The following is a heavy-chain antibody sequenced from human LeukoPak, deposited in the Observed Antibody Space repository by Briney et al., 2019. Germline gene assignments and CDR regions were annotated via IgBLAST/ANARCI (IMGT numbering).Heavy chain of an antibody. Sequence: GGSLRLSCAASGFTFSSYSMNWVRQAPGKGLEWVSSISSSSSYIYYADSVKGRFTISRDNAKNSLYLQMNSLRAEDTAVYYCARDSVVSESGWSGYYTGGYYYYYMDVWGKGTTDTISS. CDR1: GFTFSSYS. J-gene: IGHJ6*03. CDR2: ISSSSSYI. CDR3: ARDSVVSESGWSGYYTGGYYYYYMDV. V-gene: IGHV3-21*01. D-gene: IGHD3-3*01.